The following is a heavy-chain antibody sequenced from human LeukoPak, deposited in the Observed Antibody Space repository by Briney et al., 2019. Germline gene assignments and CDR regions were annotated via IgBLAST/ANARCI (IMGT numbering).Heavy chain of an antibody. CDR3: AKDGGLWVSAHWGDS. J-gene: IGHJ4*02. CDR1: GFTFNSYS. Sequence: GGSLRLSCAASGFTFNSYSMNWVRRAPGKGLEWVSSISSSSSYIYYADSVKGRFTVSRDNSKNTLFLQMNSLRAEDTAVYYCAKDGGLWVSAHWGDSWGRGTLVTVSS. V-gene: IGHV3-21*04. D-gene: IGHD7-27*01. CDR2: ISSSSSYI.